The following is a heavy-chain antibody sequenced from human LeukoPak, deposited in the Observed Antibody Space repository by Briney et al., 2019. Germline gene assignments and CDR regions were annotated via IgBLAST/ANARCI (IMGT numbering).Heavy chain of an antibody. CDR1: GFTFSSYA. J-gene: IGHJ4*02. CDR3: AKDPSSFHVLLWFGELPDY. CDR2: ISGSGDST. D-gene: IGHD3-10*01. Sequence: PGGSLRLSCVASGFTFSSYAMSWVRQAPGKGLEWVSAISGSGDSTYYADSVKGRFTISRDNSKNTQYLQMNSLRAEDTAVYYCAKDPSSFHVLLWFGELPDYWGQGTLVTVSS. V-gene: IGHV3-23*01.